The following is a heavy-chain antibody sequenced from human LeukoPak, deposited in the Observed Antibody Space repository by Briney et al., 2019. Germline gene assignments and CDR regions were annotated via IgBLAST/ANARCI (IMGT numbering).Heavy chain of an antibody. V-gene: IGHV4-59*05. D-gene: IGHD6-13*01. CDR3: AKTLAGQFPGTKAFDI. J-gene: IGHJ3*02. CDR1: GGSISSYN. Sequence: PSETLSLTCTVSGGSISSYNWSWIRQPPGKGLEWIGSIHYSGSTYYNPSLKSRVTISVDTSKNQFSLKLSSVTAADTAVYYCAKTLAGQFPGTKAFDIWGQGTMVTVSS. CDR2: IHYSGST.